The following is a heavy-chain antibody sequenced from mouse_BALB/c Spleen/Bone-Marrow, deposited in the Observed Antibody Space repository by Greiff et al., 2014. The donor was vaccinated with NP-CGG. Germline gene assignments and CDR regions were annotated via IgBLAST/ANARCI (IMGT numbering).Heavy chain of an antibody. Sequence: VQLQQSGAELVKPGASVKLSCTASGFNIKDTYMHWVKQRPEQGLEWIGRIDPANGNTKYDPKFQGKATITADTSSNTAYLQLSSLASEDTAVYYCARYDYGWYFYVWGAGTTVTVSP. V-gene: IGHV14-3*02. CDR3: ARYDYGWYFYV. D-gene: IGHD1-1*01. CDR2: IDPANGNT. CDR1: GFNIKDTY. J-gene: IGHJ1*01.